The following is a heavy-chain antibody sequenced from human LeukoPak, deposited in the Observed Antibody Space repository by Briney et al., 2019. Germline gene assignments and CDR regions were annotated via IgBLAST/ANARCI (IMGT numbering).Heavy chain of an antibody. J-gene: IGHJ6*03. V-gene: IGHV5-51*01. Sequence: AGESLKISCKGSGYIFTSYWIGWVRQVPGKGLEWMGLIYPGDSDTRYSPSFRGQVTISADKSISTAYLQWSSLKASDTAMYFCARHGGDYMCGSGYHSYYYMDVWGKGTMVTVSS. CDR1: GYIFTSYW. CDR2: IYPGDSDT. D-gene: IGHD3-10*01. CDR3: ARHGGDYMCGSGYHSYYYMDV.